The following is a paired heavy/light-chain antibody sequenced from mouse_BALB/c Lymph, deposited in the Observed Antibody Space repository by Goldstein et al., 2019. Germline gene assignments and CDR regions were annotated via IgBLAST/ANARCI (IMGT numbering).Light chain of an antibody. V-gene: IGKV14-111*01. J-gene: IGKJ1*01. Sequence: DIKMTQSPSSMYASLGERVTITCKASQDINSYLSWFQQKPGKSPKTLIYRANRLVDGVPSRFSGSGSGQDYSLTISSLEYEDMGIYYCLQYDEFPWTFGGGTKLEIK. CDR1: QDINSY. CDR2: RAN. CDR3: LQYDEFPWT.
Heavy chain of an antibody. CDR3: ATVDY. V-gene: IGHV3-2*02. Sequence: DVQLQESGPGLVKPSQSLSLTCTVTGYSITSDYAWNWIRQFPGNKLEWMGYISYSGSTSYNPSLKSRISITRDTSKNQFFLQLNSVTTEDTATYYCATVDYWGQGTTLTVSS. CDR1: GYSITSDYA. CDR2: ISYSGST. J-gene: IGHJ2*01.